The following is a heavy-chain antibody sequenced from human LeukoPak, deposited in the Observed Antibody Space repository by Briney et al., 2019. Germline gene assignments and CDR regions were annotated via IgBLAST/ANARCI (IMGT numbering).Heavy chain of an antibody. V-gene: IGHV5-51*01. J-gene: IGHJ4*02. CDR2: IYPGDSGT. Sequence: GESLKISCQGSAYIFSNYWIGWVRQMPGKGLEWMGIIYPGDSGTRYSPSFQGQVTISADKSINTAYLQWSSLKDSDTAMYYCARQRTSDFWGDSSGYYFDYWGQGTLVTVSS. CDR1: AYIFSNYW. D-gene: IGHD3-3*01. CDR3: ARQRTSDFWGDSSGYYFDY.